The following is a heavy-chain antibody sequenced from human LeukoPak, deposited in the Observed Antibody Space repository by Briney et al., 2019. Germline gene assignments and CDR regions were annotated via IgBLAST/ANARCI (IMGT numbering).Heavy chain of an antibody. CDR1: DFTFSNYA. D-gene: IGHD2-15*01. CDR3: ARRDIVVVVSASDY. J-gene: IGHJ4*02. Sequence: GGSLRLSCAAFDFTFSNYAMSWVRQAPGKGLEWVSGITASGDRTFYGDSVRGRFTMSRDNSKNTVYLQMNSLRVDDTAVYYCARRDIVVVVSASDYWGQGTLVTVSS. CDR2: ITASGDRT. V-gene: IGHV3-23*01.